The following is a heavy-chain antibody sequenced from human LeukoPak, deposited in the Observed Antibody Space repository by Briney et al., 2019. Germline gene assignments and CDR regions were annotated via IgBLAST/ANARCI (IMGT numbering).Heavy chain of an antibody. V-gene: IGHV4-59*12. CDR2: IYYSGST. D-gene: IGHD3-10*01. CDR3: AKSNGYGLVDI. CDR1: GGSLSSYY. Sequence: SETLSLTCTVSGGSLSSYYWSWIRQPPGKGLEWIVYIYYSGSTNYNPSLKSRVTISLDTSRNQCSLKLNSVTAADTAVYYCAKSNGYGLVDIWGQGTMVTVSS. J-gene: IGHJ3*02.